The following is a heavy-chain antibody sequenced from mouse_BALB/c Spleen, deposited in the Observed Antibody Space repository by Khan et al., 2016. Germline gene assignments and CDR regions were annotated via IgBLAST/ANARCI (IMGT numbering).Heavy chain of an antibody. V-gene: IGHV1-7*01. CDR2: INPSTGYT. CDR1: GYTFTSYW. CDR3: AIYYGNYYAMDY. D-gene: IGHD2-1*01. Sequence: QVQLQQSGAELAKPGASVKMSCKASGYTFTSYWMHWVKQRPGQGLEWIGYINPSTGYTEYNQKFKDKATLTADKSSSTAYMQLSSLTSEDSAVYYSAIYYGNYYAMDYWGQGTSVTVSS. J-gene: IGHJ4*01.